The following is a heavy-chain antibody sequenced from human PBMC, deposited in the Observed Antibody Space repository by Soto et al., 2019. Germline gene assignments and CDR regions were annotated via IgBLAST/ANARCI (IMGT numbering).Heavy chain of an antibody. CDR3: ARYFHTYSGPPI. D-gene: IGHD5-12*01. Sequence: ETLSLTCVVSGYVITSGYYWGWIRQPPGKGLEWIGTVDHSGSTYYDPSLQGRVTISIDTSKNQFSLKLTSVTAADTALYYCARYFHTYSGPPIWGQGTLVTVSS. V-gene: IGHV4-38-2*01. CDR2: VDHSGST. CDR1: GYVITSGYY. J-gene: IGHJ4*02.